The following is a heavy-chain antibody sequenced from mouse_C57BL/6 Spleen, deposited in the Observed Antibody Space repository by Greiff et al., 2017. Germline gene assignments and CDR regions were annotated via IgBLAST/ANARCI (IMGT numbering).Heavy chain of an antibody. Sequence: VKLQQPGAELVMPGASVKLSCKASGYTFTSYWMHWVKQRPGQGLEWIGEIDPSDSYTNYNQKFKGKSTLTVDKSSSTAYMQLSSLTSEDSAVYYCARNYGSRGGAMDYWGQGTSVTVSS. CDR1: GYTFTSYW. D-gene: IGHD1-1*01. CDR3: ARNYGSRGGAMDY. J-gene: IGHJ4*01. V-gene: IGHV1-69*01. CDR2: IDPSDSYT.